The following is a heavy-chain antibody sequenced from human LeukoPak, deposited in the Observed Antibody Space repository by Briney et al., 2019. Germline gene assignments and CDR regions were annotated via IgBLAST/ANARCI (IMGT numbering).Heavy chain of an antibody. J-gene: IGHJ6*02. CDR1: GGSISSYY. CDR2: IYYSGST. V-gene: IGHV4-59*01. D-gene: IGHD6-19*01. CDR3: ARVISSGWYYYYYGMDV. Sequence: SETLSLTCTVSGGSISSYYWSWIRQPPGKGLEWIGYIYYSGSTNYNPSLKSRVTISVDTSKNQFSLKLSSVTAADTAVYYCARVISSGWYYYYYGMDVWGQGTTVTVSS.